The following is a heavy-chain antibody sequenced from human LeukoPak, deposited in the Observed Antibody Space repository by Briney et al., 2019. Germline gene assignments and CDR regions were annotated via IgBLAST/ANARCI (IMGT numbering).Heavy chain of an antibody. D-gene: IGHD5-12*01. J-gene: IGHJ4*02. Sequence: PSETLSLTCTVAGGSVSSYYWSWIRQPAGKRLEWIGRIYTSGSTNYNPSLTSRVTMSVDTSKNQFSLKLSSVTAADTAVYYCARALDGYREGLFDYWGQGTLVTVSS. CDR2: IYTSGST. V-gene: IGHV4-4*07. CDR1: GGSVSSYY. CDR3: ARALDGYREGLFDY.